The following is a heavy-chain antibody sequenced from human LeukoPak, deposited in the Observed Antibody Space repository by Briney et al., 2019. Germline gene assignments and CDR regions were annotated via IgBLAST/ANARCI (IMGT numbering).Heavy chain of an antibody. J-gene: IGHJ4*02. Sequence: SVKVSRKACGYTLTGSYLHWLRPAPGQGLAWVGWINPKSGDTNFEQKFRDGVTMNRDTSLSAGSLEVSRLSSSGTHVYLCGRCPYYGDCYCWGQGPVVSVPS. CDR2: INPKSGDT. V-gene: IGHV1-2*02. D-gene: IGHD4-17*01. CDR3: GRCPYYGDCYC. CDR1: GYTLTGSY.